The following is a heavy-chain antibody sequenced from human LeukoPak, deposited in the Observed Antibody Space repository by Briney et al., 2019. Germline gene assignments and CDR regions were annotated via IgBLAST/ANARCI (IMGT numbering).Heavy chain of an antibody. Sequence: GGSLRLSCAASGFTFSSYGMHWVRQAPGKGLEWVAFIRYDGSNKYYADSVKGRFTISRDNSKNTLYLLMNSLRADDTAVYYCARGQHRWDCSHNLMSFWGQGTLVTVSS. CDR3: ARGQHRWDCSHNLMSF. V-gene: IGHV3-30*02. J-gene: IGHJ3*01. CDR1: GFTFSSYG. D-gene: IGHD1-20*01. CDR2: IRYDGSNK.